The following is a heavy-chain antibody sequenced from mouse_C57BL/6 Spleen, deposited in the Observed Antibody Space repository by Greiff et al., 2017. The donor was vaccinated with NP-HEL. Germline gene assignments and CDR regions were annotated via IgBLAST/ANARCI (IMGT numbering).Heavy chain of an antibody. CDR2: ISNGGGST. V-gene: IGHV5-12*01. Sequence: EVKVEESGGGLVQPGGSLKLSCAASGFTFSDYYMYWVRQTPEKRLEWVAYISNGGGSTYYPDTVKGRFTISRDNAKNTLYLQMSRLKSEDTAMYYCARRYDYGYFDYWGQGTTLTVSS. CDR1: GFTFSDYY. CDR3: ARRYDYGYFDY. D-gene: IGHD2-4*01. J-gene: IGHJ2*01.